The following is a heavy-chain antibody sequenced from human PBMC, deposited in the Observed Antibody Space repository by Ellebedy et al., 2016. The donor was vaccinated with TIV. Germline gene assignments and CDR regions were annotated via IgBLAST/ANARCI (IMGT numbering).Heavy chain of an antibody. J-gene: IGHJ4*02. CDR1: GGSISSYY. CDR3: ARHGRGGSYEGGFDY. CDR2: IYYSGST. Sequence: MPSETLSLTCTVSGGSISSYYWSRIRQPPGKGLEWIGYIYYSGSTNYNPSLKSRVTISVDTSKNQFSLKLSSVTAADTAVYYCARHGRGGSYEGGFDYWGQGTLVTVSS. D-gene: IGHD1-26*01. V-gene: IGHV4-59*08.